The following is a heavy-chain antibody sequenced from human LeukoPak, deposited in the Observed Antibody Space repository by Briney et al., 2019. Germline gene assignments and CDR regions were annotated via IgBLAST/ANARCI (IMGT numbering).Heavy chain of an antibody. D-gene: IGHD6-19*01. J-gene: IGHJ4*02. CDR2: INPNSGGT. Sequence: GASVKVSCKASGYTFTGYYMHWVRQAPGQGLEWMGWINPNSGGTNYAQKFQGRVTMTRDTSISTAYMELSRLRTEDTALYYCAKDSNYEWLVQGRGYFDYWGQGTRVTVSS. CDR1: GYTFTGYY. CDR3: AKDSNYEWLVQGRGYFDY. V-gene: IGHV1-2*02.